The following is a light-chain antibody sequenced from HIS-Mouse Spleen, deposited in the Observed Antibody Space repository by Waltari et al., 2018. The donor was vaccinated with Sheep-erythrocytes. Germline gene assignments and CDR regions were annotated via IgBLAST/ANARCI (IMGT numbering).Light chain of an antibody. J-gene: IGLJ1*01. CDR3: CSYAGSYNHV. Sequence: QSALTQPRSVSGSPGQSVTISCTETSSDAGGYNVVSWYQQHPGKAPKLMIYDVSKRPSGVPDRFSGSKSGNTASLTISGLQAEDEADYYCCSYAGSYNHVFATGTKVTVL. CDR1: SSDAGGYNV. CDR2: DVS. V-gene: IGLV2-11*01.